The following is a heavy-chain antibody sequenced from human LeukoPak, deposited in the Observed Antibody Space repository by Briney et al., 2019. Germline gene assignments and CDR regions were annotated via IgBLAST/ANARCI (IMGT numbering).Heavy chain of an antibody. D-gene: IGHD6-13*01. CDR1: GFTFSSYG. Sequence: PGRSLRLSCAASGFTFSSYGMHWVRQAPGKGLEWVAVISYDGSNKYYADSVKGRFTISRDNSKNTLYLQMNSLRAEDTAVYYCAREDLGAAAVYYYYYGMDVWGQGTTVTVSS. J-gene: IGHJ6*02. CDR2: ISYDGSNK. CDR3: AREDLGAAAVYYYYYGMDV. V-gene: IGHV3-30*03.